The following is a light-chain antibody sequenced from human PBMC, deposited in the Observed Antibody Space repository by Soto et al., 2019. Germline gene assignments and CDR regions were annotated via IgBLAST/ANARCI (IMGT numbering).Light chain of an antibody. Sequence: EIVLTQSPATLSLSPGERATLSCRASQSVSSYLAWYQQKPGQAPRLLIYDASNRATGIPARFSGSGSGTDFTLTIISLEPEDFAVYYCQQRSNWPPKYTFGQGTKLEMK. V-gene: IGKV3-11*01. CDR3: QQRSNWPPKYT. CDR2: DAS. J-gene: IGKJ2*01. CDR1: QSVSSY.